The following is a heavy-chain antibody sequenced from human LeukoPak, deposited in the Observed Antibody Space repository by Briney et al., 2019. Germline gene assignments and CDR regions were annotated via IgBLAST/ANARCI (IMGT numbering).Heavy chain of an antibody. CDR1: GYTFTSYY. D-gene: IGHD2-21*02. J-gene: IGHJ5*02. CDR3: ARETNGRLYCGGDCYSDYNWFDP. CDR2: INPSGGST. V-gene: IGHV1-46*01. Sequence: ASVTVSCKASGYTFTSYYIHWVRQAPGQGLEWMGIINPSGGSTSYAQKFQGRVTMTRDTSTSTVYMELSSLRSEDTAVYYCARETNGRLYCGGDCYSDYNWFDPWGQGTLVTVS.